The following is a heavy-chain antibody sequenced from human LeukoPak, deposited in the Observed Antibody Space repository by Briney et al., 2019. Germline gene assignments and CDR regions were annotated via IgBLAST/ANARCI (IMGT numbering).Heavy chain of an antibody. CDR3: VRDRELNY. CDR1: GVSISIYY. Sequence: PSETLSLTCTVSGVSISIYYWSWVRQPPGKGLEWIGYIYNSGSTIYNPSLKSRATISADTSKNQFSLQLSSVTAADTAVYYCVRDRELNYWGQGTLVTVSS. J-gene: IGHJ4*02. CDR2: IYNSGST. D-gene: IGHD1-7*01. V-gene: IGHV4-59*01.